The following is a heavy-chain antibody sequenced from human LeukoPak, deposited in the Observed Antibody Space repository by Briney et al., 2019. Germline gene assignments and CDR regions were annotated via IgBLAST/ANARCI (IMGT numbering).Heavy chain of an antibody. CDR2: IYSDGSST. D-gene: IGHD4-11*01. J-gene: IGHJ3*02. CDR3: ARPYSKYGDAFDI. V-gene: IGHV3-74*01. CDR1: GFTFSSYW. Sequence: GGSLRLSCAASGFTFSSYWMHWVRQAPGKGLVWVSRIYSDGSSTNYADSVKGRFTISRDNAKKSLYLQMNSLRAEDTAVYYCARPYSKYGDAFDIWGQGTMVTVSS.